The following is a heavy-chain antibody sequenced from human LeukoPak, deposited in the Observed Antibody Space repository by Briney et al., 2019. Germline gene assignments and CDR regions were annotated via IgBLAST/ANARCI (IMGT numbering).Heavy chain of an antibody. CDR3: ARGAPRLYFQH. Sequence: PGGSLRLSCAASGFTFSSYWMSWVRQAPGKGPEWVAHIKQDASQEDHVDSVKGRFTISRDNAKNSLYLQMNSLRDEDTAVYYCARGAPRLYFQHWGQGTLVTVSS. D-gene: IGHD3-16*01. J-gene: IGHJ1*01. CDR1: GFTFSSYW. CDR2: IKQDASQE. V-gene: IGHV3-7*01.